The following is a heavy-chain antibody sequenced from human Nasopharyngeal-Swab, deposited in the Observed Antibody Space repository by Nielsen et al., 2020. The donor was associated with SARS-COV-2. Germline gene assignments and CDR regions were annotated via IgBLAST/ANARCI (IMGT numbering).Heavy chain of an antibody. Sequence: GGSLRLSCAASGFTFSSYGMHWVRQAPGKGLEWVAVISYDGSNKYYADSVKGRFTISRDNSKNTLYLQMNSLRAEDTAVYYCARGEGYYYDSSGYSDAFDIWGQGTMVTVSS. V-gene: IGHV3-30*19. CDR2: ISYDGSNK. J-gene: IGHJ3*02. D-gene: IGHD3-22*01. CDR1: GFTFSSYG. CDR3: ARGEGYYYDSSGYSDAFDI.